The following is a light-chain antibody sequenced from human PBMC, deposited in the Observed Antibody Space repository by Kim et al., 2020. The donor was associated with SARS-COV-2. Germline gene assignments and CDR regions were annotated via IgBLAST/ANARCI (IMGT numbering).Light chain of an antibody. CDR1: PTIDNY. J-gene: IGKJ3*01. CDR3: QQSYDIPRT. V-gene: IGKV1-39*01. Sequence: ASVGDRVTITCRASPTIDNYLNWYQQKRGKAPKLLIYAASSLQSEVPSRFSGSGSGTDFTLTINSLHPDDFVTYYCQQSYDIPRTFGPGTKVDIK. CDR2: AAS.